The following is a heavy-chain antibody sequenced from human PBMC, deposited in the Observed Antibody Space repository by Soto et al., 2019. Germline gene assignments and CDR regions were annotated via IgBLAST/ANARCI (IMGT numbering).Heavy chain of an antibody. Sequence: GGSLRLSCAASGFTFSSYGMHWVRQAPGKWLKWVAVIWYDGSKKYYADSVKGRFTISRDNSKNTLYLQKNSLRAEDTAVYYCARVPVGAPRDAFGIWGQGTMVTVSS. CDR3: ARVPVGAPRDAFGI. CDR1: GFTFSSYG. D-gene: IGHD1-26*01. J-gene: IGHJ3*02. CDR2: IWYDGSKK. V-gene: IGHV3-33*01.